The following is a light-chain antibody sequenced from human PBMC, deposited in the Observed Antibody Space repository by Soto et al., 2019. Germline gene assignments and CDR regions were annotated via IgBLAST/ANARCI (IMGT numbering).Light chain of an antibody. J-gene: IGKJ1*01. CDR1: QSISTF. CDR2: AAS. Sequence: DTQMTQSPSSLSASVGDRVSVTCRASQSISTFLNWYQQRPGEAPKLLIYAASSLQSGVPSRFSGSGSGAEFTLTIGSLQPEDFATYYCQQSYTTPRTFGQGTKVEVK. V-gene: IGKV1-39*01. CDR3: QQSYTTPRT.